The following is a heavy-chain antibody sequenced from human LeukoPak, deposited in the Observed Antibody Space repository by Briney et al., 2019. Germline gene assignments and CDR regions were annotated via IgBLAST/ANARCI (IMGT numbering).Heavy chain of an antibody. CDR1: GFTFSSYD. D-gene: IGHD1-26*01. CDR3: VRVGGWHWFDP. J-gene: IGHJ5*02. V-gene: IGHV3-23*01. CDR2: IRRSGENT. Sequence: GGSLRLSCAASGFTFSSYDMSWVRQAPGRGLEWVSSIRRSGENTYYGDAVKGRFTISRDNSKNTVYLQMNNMRVDDTAVYYCVRVGGWHWFDPWGQGALVTVSS.